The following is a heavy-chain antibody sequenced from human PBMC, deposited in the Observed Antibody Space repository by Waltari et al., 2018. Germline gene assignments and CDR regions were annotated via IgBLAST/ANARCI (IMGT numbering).Heavy chain of an antibody. CDR1: GGSISSNY. CDR2: ISGSGGST. D-gene: IGHD1-26*01. Sequence: QLQLQESGPGLVKPSETLSLTCAVSGGSISSNYSSSIRQPPGKGLEWIGRISGSGGSTDYNPSLRSRVTISTDTSKNQFSPKLSSVTAADTAVYYCASPFTGAAGRNSLDVWGRGVLVTVSS. V-gene: IGHV4-4*07. J-gene: IGHJ4*02. CDR3: ASPFTGAAGRNSLDV.